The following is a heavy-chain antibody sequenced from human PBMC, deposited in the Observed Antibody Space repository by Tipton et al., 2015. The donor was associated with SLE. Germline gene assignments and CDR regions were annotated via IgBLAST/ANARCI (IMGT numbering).Heavy chain of an antibody. J-gene: IGHJ4*02. Sequence: GLVKPSETLSLTCTVSGGSISSSSYYWSWIRQPAGKGLEWIGYIYYSGSTNYNPSLKSRVTISVDTSKNQFSLKLSSVTAADTAVYYCARGITIFGGGGVWFDYWGQGTLVTVSS. V-gene: IGHV4-61*10. CDR3: ARGITIFGGGGVWFDY. CDR1: GGSISSSSYY. D-gene: IGHD3-3*01. CDR2: IYYSGST.